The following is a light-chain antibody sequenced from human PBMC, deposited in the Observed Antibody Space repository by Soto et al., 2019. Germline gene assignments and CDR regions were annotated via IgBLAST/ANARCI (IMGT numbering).Light chain of an antibody. V-gene: IGKV1-27*01. J-gene: IGKJ4*01. CDR2: AAS. CDR1: QGIGVY. Sequence: DIQMTQSPSSLSASLGDRVTITCRVSQGIGVYLAWFQQKPGKVPKLLIYAASALQSGVPSRFSGSGSGTDFTLTISSLQPEDFATYYCQKYNSVPLTFGGGTKVDIK. CDR3: QKYNSVPLT.